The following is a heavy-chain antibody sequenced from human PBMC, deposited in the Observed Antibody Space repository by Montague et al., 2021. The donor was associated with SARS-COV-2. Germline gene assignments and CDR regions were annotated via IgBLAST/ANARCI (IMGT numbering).Heavy chain of an antibody. J-gene: IGHJ4*02. V-gene: IGHV2-70*11. CDR3: ARTTYDILTGTLMAFDY. Sequence: PALVTPTQTLTLTCTFSGFSLSTSGMCVSWIRQPPGKALEWLARIDWDDDKYYSTSLKTRLTISKDTSKNQVVLTMTNMDPVDTATYYCARTTYDILTGTLMAFDYWGQGTLVTVSS. CDR1: GFSLSTSGMC. D-gene: IGHD3-9*01. CDR2: IDWDDDK.